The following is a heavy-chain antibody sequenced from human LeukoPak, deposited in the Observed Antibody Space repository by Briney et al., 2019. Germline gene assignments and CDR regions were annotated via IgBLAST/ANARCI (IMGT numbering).Heavy chain of an antibody. Sequence: GGSLRLSCAASGFTFSSYAMSWVRQAPGKGLEWVSDISGSGASTYYADSVKGRFTISRDNSKNTLYLQMNSLRAEDTAVYYCARDLGWELLLFDYWGQGALVTVSS. CDR1: GFTFSSYA. CDR2: ISGSGAST. J-gene: IGHJ4*02. V-gene: IGHV3-23*01. CDR3: ARDLGWELLLFDY. D-gene: IGHD1-26*01.